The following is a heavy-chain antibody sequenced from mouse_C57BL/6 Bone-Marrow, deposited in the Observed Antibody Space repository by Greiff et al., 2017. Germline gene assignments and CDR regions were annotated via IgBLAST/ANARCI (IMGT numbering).Heavy chain of an antibody. CDR1: GYTFTSYG. D-gene: IGHD1-1*01. V-gene: IGHV1-81*01. CDR2: IHPRSGNT. Sequence: QVQLQQSGAELARPGASVKLSCKASGYTFTSYGISWVKQRTGQGLEWIGEIHPRSGNTYYNEKFKGKATLTADKSSSTAYMELRSLTSEDSAVYFCARDYGSPFADWGQGTLVTVSA. J-gene: IGHJ3*01. CDR3: ARDYGSPFAD.